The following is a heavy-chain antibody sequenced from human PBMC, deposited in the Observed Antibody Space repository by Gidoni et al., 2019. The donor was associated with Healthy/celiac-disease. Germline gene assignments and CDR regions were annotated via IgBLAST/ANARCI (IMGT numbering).Heavy chain of an antibody. CDR3: AREEYSSSWYDGEKFDY. CDR1: GFTFSSYE. V-gene: IGHV3-48*03. Sequence: EVQLVESGGGLVQPGGSLRLSCAASGFTFSSYEMNWVRQAPGKGLEWVSYISSSGSTIYYADSVKGRFTISRDNAKNSLYLQMNSLRAEDTAVYYCAREEYSSSWYDGEKFDYWGQGTLVTVSS. J-gene: IGHJ4*02. CDR2: ISSSGSTI. D-gene: IGHD6-13*01.